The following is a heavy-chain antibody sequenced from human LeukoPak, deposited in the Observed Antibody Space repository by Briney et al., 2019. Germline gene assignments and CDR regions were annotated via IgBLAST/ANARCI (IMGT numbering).Heavy chain of an antibody. D-gene: IGHD2-2*01. Sequence: GGSLRLSCAASGFTLRSYTMSWVRQAPGKGLEWVSTISGVGVTTYYADSVKGRFTISRDNSQNTLYLQMTSLRVEDTAVYYCATRPPIVPAPYYSDYWGQGALVTVSS. J-gene: IGHJ4*02. V-gene: IGHV3-23*01. CDR3: ATRPPIVPAPYYSDY. CDR2: ISGVGVTT. CDR1: GFTLRSYT.